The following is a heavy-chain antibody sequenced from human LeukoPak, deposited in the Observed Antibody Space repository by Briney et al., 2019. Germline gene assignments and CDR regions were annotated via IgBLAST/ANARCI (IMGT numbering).Heavy chain of an antibody. CDR2: INWDGGST. CDR1: GVNFDDYT. J-gene: IGHJ4*01. D-gene: IGHD6-13*01. V-gene: IGHV3-43*01. Sequence: GGSLRLSCAASGVNFDDYTMHWVRQIPGKSLEWVSLINWDGGSTFYADSVKGRFTISRDTRINFLYLQMISLRTEDTALYYCAKDLGKVIAAAGTSGFDSWGRGTLVTVSS. CDR3: AKDLGKVIAAAGTSGFDS.